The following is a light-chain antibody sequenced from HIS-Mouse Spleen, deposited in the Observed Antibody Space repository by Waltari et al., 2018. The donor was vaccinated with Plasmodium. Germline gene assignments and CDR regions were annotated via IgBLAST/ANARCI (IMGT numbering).Light chain of an antibody. CDR1: SSDVGGYNY. Sequence: QSALTQPPSASGSPGQSVTISCTGPSSDVGGYNYVSWYQQPPGKAPKLMIYEVSNRPSGVHDRFSGSKSGNTASLTVSGLQAEDEADYYCSSYAGSNNLVFGGGTKLTVL. V-gene: IGLV2-8*01. CDR2: EVS. J-gene: IGLJ2*01. CDR3: SSYAGSNNLV.